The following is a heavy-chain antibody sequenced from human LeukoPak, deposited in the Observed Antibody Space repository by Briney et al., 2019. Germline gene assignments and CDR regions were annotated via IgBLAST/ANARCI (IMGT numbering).Heavy chain of an antibody. CDR1: GGSISSYY. Sequence: PSETLSLTCTVSGGSISSYYWSWIRQPPGKGLEWIGRIHTSGSTNYNPSLKSRVTMSEDTSKNQFSLKLSSVAAADTAVYYCARDRYYYDSTGYYFDYWGQGTLVTVSS. J-gene: IGHJ4*02. D-gene: IGHD3-22*01. V-gene: IGHV4-4*07. CDR3: ARDRYYYDSTGYYFDY. CDR2: IHTSGST.